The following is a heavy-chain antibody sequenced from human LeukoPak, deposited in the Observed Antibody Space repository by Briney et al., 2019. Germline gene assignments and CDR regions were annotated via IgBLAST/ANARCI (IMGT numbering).Heavy chain of an antibody. J-gene: IGHJ4*02. CDR1: GFTFSSYT. CDR2: ISSSGDYI. D-gene: IGHD3-22*01. Sequence: AGGSLRLSCAASGFTFSSYTMNWVRQAPGKGLEWVSSISSSGDYIYYADSMKGRFTISRDNAKNSLYLQMNSLRAEDTAVYYCARVSRYDSSGYYINIDYWGQGTLVTVSS. CDR3: ARVSRYDSSGYYINIDY. V-gene: IGHV3-21*01.